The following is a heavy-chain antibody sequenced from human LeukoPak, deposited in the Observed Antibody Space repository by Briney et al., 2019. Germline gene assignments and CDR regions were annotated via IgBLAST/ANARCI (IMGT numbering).Heavy chain of an antibody. CDR3: AKDDFWSGYGEKTNWFDP. CDR1: GFTFSSYA. Sequence: PGGSLRLSCAASGFTFSSYAMSWVRQAPGKGLEWVSAISGSGGSTYYADPVKGRFTISRDNSKNTLYLQMNSLRAEDTAVYYCAKDDFWSGYGEKTNWFDPWGQGTLVTVSS. J-gene: IGHJ5*02. CDR2: ISGSGGST. V-gene: IGHV3-23*01. D-gene: IGHD3-3*01.